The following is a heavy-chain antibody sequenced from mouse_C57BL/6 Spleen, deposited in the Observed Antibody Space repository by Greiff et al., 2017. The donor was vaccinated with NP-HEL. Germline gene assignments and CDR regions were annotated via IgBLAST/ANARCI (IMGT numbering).Heavy chain of an antibody. V-gene: IGHV14-2*01. CDR1: GFNIKDYY. Sequence: VQLQQSGAELVKPGASVKLSCTASGFNIKDYYMHWVKQRTEQGLEWIGRIDPEDGEPKYAPKFQGQATITADTSSKTAYLQLSSLTSEDTAVYYCARGDYYGSSYGIAYWGQGTLVTVSA. D-gene: IGHD1-1*01. CDR2: IDPEDGEP. CDR3: ARGDYYGSSYGIAY. J-gene: IGHJ3*01.